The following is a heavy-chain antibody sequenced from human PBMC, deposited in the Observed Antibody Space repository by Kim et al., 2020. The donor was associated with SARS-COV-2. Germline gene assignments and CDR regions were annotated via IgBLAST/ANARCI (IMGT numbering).Heavy chain of an antibody. CDR1: GFTFSAYG. D-gene: IGHD2-21*02. CDR2: IFYDGSNK. CDR3: ARDREAYCGGDGYGFDY. J-gene: IGHJ4*02. Sequence: GGSLRLSCAASGFTFSAYGFHWVRQAPGKGLEWVALIFYDGSNKYYADSVKGRFTISRDNSKNTLYLQMNSLRAEDTAVYYCARDREAYCGGDGYGFDYWGQGTMVPVSS. V-gene: IGHV3-33*01.